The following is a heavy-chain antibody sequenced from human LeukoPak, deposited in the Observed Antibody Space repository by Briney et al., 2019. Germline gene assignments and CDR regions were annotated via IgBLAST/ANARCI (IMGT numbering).Heavy chain of an antibody. CDR2: ISGSGSST. V-gene: IGHV3-23*01. D-gene: IGHD1-7*01. J-gene: IGHJ3*02. CDR3: ANWEYNWNYVDSYAFDI. Sequence: GGSLRLSCAASGFTFSNYAMSWVGQAPGRGLEWVSDISGSGSSTYYADSVKGRFTISRDNAKTSLYLQMNSLRAEDTAVYYCANWEYNWNYVDSYAFDIWGQGTMVTVSS. CDR1: GFTFSNYA.